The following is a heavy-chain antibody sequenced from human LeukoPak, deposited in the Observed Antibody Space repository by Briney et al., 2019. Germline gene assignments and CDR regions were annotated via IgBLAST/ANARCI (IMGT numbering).Heavy chain of an antibody. CDR3: ARGIKGTGSSWYFSDY. Sequence: GASVKVSCKASGYTFTSYAMHWVRQAPGQRLEWMGWINAGNGNTKYSQKFQGRVTITRDTSASTAYMELSSVTAADTAVYYCARGIKGTGSSWYFSDYWGQGTLVTVSS. J-gene: IGHJ4*02. V-gene: IGHV1-3*01. CDR2: INAGNGNT. D-gene: IGHD6-13*01. CDR1: GYTFTSYA.